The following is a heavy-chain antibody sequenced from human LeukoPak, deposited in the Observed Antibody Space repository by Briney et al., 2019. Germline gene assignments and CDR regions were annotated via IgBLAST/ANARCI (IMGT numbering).Heavy chain of an antibody. Sequence: ASVKVSCKASGYTFTVYFLHWVRQAPGQGLEWMGWINPNSGGTNYAQKFQGRVTMTRDTSISTAYMDLSRLRSDDTAVYYCARARGGFLPRIDPWGQGTLVTVSS. CDR1: GYTFTVYF. D-gene: IGHD3-10*01. V-gene: IGHV1-2*02. CDR2: INPNSGGT. CDR3: ARARGGFLPRIDP. J-gene: IGHJ5*02.